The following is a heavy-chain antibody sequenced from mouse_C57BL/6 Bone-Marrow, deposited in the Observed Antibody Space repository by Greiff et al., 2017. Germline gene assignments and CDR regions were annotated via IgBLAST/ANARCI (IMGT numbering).Heavy chain of an antibody. CDR2: IDPANGNT. V-gene: IGHV14-3*01. D-gene: IGHD2-5*01. Sequence: EVKLVESVAELVRPGASVKLSCTASGFNIKNTYMHWVKQRPEQGLEWIGRIDPANGNTKYAPKFQGKATITADTSSNTAYLQLSSLTSEDTAIYYCARSYYSNYGGFAYWGQGTLVTVSA. J-gene: IGHJ3*01. CDR3: ARSYYSNYGGFAY. CDR1: GFNIKNTY.